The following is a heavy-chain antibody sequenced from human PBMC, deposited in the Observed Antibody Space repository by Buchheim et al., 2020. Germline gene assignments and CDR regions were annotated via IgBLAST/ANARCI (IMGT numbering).Heavy chain of an antibody. CDR2: ISDSGGNI. D-gene: IGHD1-26*01. CDR3: AKGNSIVGTTKHFDN. V-gene: IGHV3-23*01. CDR1: GFSFSSYA. J-gene: IGHJ4*02. Sequence: EVQLLESGGGLVQPGGSLRLSCAASGFSFSSYAMGWVRQAPGKGLEWVSVISDSGGNIYYADAVKGRVTISRDNSKNTVSLQMNSLRAEDAALYYCAKGNSIVGTTKHFDNWGQGTL.